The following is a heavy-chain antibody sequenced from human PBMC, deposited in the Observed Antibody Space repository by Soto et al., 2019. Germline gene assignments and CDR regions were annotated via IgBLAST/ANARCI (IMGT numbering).Heavy chain of an antibody. CDR1: GFTFSRHA. CDR2: ISQSDDTT. J-gene: IGHJ4*02. Sequence: PWGSLRLSCATSGFTFSRHAMTWVRQAPGRGLEWVSSISQSDDTTYYAASVKGRFTISRDISKSTLYLQMSGLRAEDTAVYYCAKGYGDSDSWGQGTPVTVSS. V-gene: IGHV3-23*01. D-gene: IGHD4-17*01. CDR3: AKGYGDSDS.